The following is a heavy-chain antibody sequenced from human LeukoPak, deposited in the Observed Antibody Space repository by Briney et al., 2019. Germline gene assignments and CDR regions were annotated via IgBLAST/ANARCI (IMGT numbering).Heavy chain of an antibody. CDR1: GFSFNNYG. CDR3: ARDSSGGGWRYFDY. Sequence: GGSLSLSCVASGFSFNNYGFHWVRQAPGKGLEWVADIYYDGSTKYYGDSVKGRFTISRDNSENTLYLQMNSLRAEDTAVYYCARDSSGGGWRYFDYWGQGTLVTVSS. D-gene: IGHD6-19*01. J-gene: IGHJ4*02. V-gene: IGHV3-33*01. CDR2: IYYDGSTK.